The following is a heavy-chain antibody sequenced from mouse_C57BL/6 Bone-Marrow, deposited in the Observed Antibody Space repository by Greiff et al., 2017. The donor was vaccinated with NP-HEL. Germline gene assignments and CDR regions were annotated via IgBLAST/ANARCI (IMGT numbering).Heavy chain of an antibody. D-gene: IGHD1-1*01. CDR3: ARDTTVGHWYFDV. CDR2: IDPEDGET. CDR1: GFNIKDYY. V-gene: IGHV14-2*01. J-gene: IGHJ1*03. Sequence: VQLQQSGAELVKPGASVKLSCTASGFNIKDYYMHWVKQRTEQGLEWIGRIDPEDGETKYAPNFQGKATITADTSSNTAYLQLSSLTSEDTAVYYCARDTTVGHWYFDVWGTGTTVTVSS.